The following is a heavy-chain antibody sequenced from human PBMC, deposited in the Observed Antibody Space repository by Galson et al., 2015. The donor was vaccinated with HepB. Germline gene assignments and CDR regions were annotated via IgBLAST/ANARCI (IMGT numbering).Heavy chain of an antibody. CDR3: ARLGIAVAGTSG. CDR1: GFTFSSYG. Sequence: SLRLSCAASGFTFSSYGMHWVRQAPGKGLEGGAVIWDDGSNKYYADSVKGRFTISRDNSKNTLYLQMNSLRAEDTAVYYCARLGIAVAGTSGWGQGTLVTVSS. V-gene: IGHV3-33*01. J-gene: IGHJ4*02. CDR2: IWDDGSNK. D-gene: IGHD6-19*01.